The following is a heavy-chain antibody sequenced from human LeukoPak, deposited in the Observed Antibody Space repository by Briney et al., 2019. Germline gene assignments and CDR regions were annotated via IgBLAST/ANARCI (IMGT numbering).Heavy chain of an antibody. CDR3: AKSIVSSGPAAGRDV. CDR1: GFTFDDYA. CDR2: ITWSSGSI. D-gene: IGHD6-19*01. V-gene: IGHV3-9*01. Sequence: PGRSLRLSCAASGFTFDDYAMHWVRQAPGKGLEWVSGITWSSGSIDYADSVKGRFTISRDNAKNSLYLQMNSLRAEDTALYYCAKSIVSSGPAAGRDVWGHGTTVTVSS. J-gene: IGHJ6*02.